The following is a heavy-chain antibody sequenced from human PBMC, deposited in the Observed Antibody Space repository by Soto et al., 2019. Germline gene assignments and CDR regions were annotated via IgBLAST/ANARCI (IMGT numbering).Heavy chain of an antibody. D-gene: IGHD3-10*01. Sequence: PSETLSLTCTVSGGSIRSYYWSWIRQPPGKRLEWIGYIFYSGSTNYNPSLKSRVTISVDTSKNQFSLKLSSVTAADTAVYYCARQVNPWAQGAFDIWGQGTMVTVS. V-gene: IGHV4-59*08. CDR1: GGSIRSYY. CDR3: ARQVNPWAQGAFDI. CDR2: IFYSGST. J-gene: IGHJ3*02.